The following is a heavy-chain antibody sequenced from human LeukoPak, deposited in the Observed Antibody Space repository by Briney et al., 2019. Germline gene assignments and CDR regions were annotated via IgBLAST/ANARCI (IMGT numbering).Heavy chain of an antibody. J-gene: IGHJ4*02. CDR1: GGSISSHY. D-gene: IGHD5-18*01. CDR3: ATIKRGSIFGYFDF. V-gene: IGHV4-59*11. Sequence: SETLSLTCTVSGGSISSHYWSWIRQPPGKGLEWIAYLLDSVNTKDNPSLQSRLTLSADTSKNQFSLRLSSVTAADTAVYYCATIKRGSIFGYFDFWGQGIKVTVSS. CDR2: LLDSVNT.